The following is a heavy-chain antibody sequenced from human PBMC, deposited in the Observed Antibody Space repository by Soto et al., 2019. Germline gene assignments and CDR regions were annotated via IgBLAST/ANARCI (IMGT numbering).Heavy chain of an antibody. CDR3: ARDNILGFGELLYGMDV. D-gene: IGHD3-10*01. CDR1: GFTFSSYS. V-gene: IGHV3-48*02. Sequence: EVQLVESGGGLVQPGGSLRLSCAASGFTFSSYSMNWVRQAPGKGLEWVSYISSSSSTIYYADSVKGRFTISRDNAKNSLYLQMNSLRDEDTAVYYYARDNILGFGELLYGMDVWGQGTAVTVSS. J-gene: IGHJ6*02. CDR2: ISSSSSTI.